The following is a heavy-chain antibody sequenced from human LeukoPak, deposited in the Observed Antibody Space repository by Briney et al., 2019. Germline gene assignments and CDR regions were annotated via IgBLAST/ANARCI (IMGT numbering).Heavy chain of an antibody. Sequence: SETLSLTCTVSGGSISSSSYYWSWIRQPPGKGLEWIGYIYNSVSTNYNPSLKSRVTISADTSKNQFSLKLRSVTAADTAVYYCARGSVAIDAFDIWGQGTMVTVSS. CDR2: IYNSVST. V-gene: IGHV4-61*01. CDR3: ARGSVAIDAFDI. D-gene: IGHD6-19*01. CDR1: GGSISSSSYY. J-gene: IGHJ3*02.